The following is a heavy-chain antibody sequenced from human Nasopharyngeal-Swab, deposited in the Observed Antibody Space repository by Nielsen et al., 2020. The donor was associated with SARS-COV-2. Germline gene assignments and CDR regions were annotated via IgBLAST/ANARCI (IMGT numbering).Heavy chain of an antibody. D-gene: IGHD3-9*01. CDR2: INSDGSST. Sequence: ETLSLTCAASGFTFSSYWMHWVRQAPGKGLVWVSRINSDGSSTSYADSVKGRFTISRDNAKNTLYLQMNSLRAEDTAVYYCARDQDFDWSFDYWGQGTLVTVSS. CDR1: GFTFSSYW. J-gene: IGHJ4*02. CDR3: ARDQDFDWSFDY. V-gene: IGHV3-74*01.